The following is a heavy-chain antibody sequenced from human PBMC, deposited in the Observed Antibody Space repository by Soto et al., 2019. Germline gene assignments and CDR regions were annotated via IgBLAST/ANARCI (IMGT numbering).Heavy chain of an antibody. J-gene: IGHJ4*02. CDR2: ISYRGST. D-gene: IGHD3-10*01. CDR3: ARHCSSGNYYSPINY. V-gene: IGHV4-39*01. Sequence: PSETLSLTCSVSGGSISSNIYYWAWIRQPPGKGLEWIGTISYRGSTSYNPSLKGRVTTSVDTSKNQFFLKLSFVTAADTAVYFCARHCSSGNYYSPINYWGQGALVTVSS. CDR1: GGSISSNIYY.